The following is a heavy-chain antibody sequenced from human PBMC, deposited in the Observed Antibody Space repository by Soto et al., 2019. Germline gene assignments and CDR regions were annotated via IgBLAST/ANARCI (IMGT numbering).Heavy chain of an antibody. CDR2: ISGLDGKT. J-gene: IGHJ4*02. CDR1: GYTFHNYG. Sequence: EASVQVSCKSSGYTFHNYGISWVRQARGQGHECLGWISGLDGKTKYAERLQRRVTMTADTYTSTAYMELRSLRSDDTAFYYCAGDFYPLAYYFDYWGQGTLVTVSS. CDR3: AGDFYPLAYYFDY. V-gene: IGHV1-18*04.